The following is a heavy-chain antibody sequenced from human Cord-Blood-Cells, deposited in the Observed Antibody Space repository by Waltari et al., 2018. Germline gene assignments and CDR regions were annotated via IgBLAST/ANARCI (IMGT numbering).Heavy chain of an antibody. CDR2: IYYRGRT. Sequence: QLQLQESGPGLVKPSETLSLTCTVSGGSISSSSYYWGWIRQPPGKGLEWIGSIYYRGRTSYHPSLKSRVTISVDTSKNQFSLKLSSVTAADTAVYYCARQVGYYDSSGYLYNWFDPWGQGTLVTVSS. J-gene: IGHJ5*02. V-gene: IGHV4-39*07. CDR1: GGSISSSSYY. D-gene: IGHD3-22*01. CDR3: ARQVGYYDSSGYLYNWFDP.